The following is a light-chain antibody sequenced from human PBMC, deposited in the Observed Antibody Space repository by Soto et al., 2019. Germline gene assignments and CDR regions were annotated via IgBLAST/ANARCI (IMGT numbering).Light chain of an antibody. CDR2: GAS. CDR1: QSVSNNY. J-gene: IGKJ1*01. V-gene: IGKV3-20*01. CDR3: QQYGSSGT. Sequence: EIVLTQSPGTVSLSPGERATLSCRASQSVSNNYLAWYQQKPGQAPRLLIHGASNRATGIPDRFSGSGSGTDFTLTISRLEPEDFAVYYCQQYGSSGTFGQGTKVDVK.